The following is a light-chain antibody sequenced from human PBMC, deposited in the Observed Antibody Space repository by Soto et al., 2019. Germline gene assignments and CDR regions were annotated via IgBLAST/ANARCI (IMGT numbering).Light chain of an antibody. CDR2: AAS. CDR3: QQSYSTPPWT. V-gene: IGKV1-27*01. CDR1: QDISNF. J-gene: IGKJ1*01. Sequence: DIQMTQSPSSLSAFVGDRVTITCRASQDISNFLAWYQQKPGKVPKLLIYAASTLQSGVPSRFSGSGSGTDFTLTISSLQPEDFATYFCQQSYSTPPWTFGQGTKVDIK.